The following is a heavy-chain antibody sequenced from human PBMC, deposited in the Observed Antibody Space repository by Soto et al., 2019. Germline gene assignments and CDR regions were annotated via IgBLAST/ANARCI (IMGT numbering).Heavy chain of an antibody. CDR2: IYSGGST. V-gene: IGHV3-66*01. J-gene: IGHJ4*02. CDR3: ARGIEDTALAPYYFDY. Sequence: PGGSRRLSCAASALTVSRNYMRWVLQAPGKGLEWVAVIYSGGSTYYADSVKGRFTMSRDNSKNTLYLQMNSLRAEDTAVYYCARGIEDTALAPYYFDYWGQGTLITDSS. D-gene: IGHD5-18*01. CDR1: ALTVSRNY.